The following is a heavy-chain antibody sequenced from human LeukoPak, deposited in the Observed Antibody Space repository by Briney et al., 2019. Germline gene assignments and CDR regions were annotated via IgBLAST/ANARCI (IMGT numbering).Heavy chain of an antibody. J-gene: IGHJ3*02. CDR1: GHTFIGYY. Sequence: ASVKVSCKASGHTFIGYYMHWVRQAPGQGLEWMGWINPNTGGTNSAQKFQGRVTMARDTSISTAYMELNRLRSDDTAVYYCARPDYYGSGSYVDAFDIWGQGTMVTVSS. CDR2: INPNTGGT. V-gene: IGHV1-2*02. D-gene: IGHD3-10*01. CDR3: ARPDYYGSGSYVDAFDI.